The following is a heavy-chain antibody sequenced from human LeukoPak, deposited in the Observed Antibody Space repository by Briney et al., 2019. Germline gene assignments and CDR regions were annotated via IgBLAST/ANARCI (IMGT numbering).Heavy chain of an antibody. Sequence: GGSLRLSCAVPGLTFSRYAMSWVRQAPGKGLEWVSAISESGSGTYYADSVKGRFTISRDNSKDTLSLQMYSLRAEDTAVYYCAKDIAQGYTFGSIEQDYWGQGTLVTVSS. CDR2: ISESGSGT. J-gene: IGHJ4*02. D-gene: IGHD5-18*01. CDR1: GLTFSRYA. CDR3: AKDIAQGYTFGSIEQDY. V-gene: IGHV3-23*01.